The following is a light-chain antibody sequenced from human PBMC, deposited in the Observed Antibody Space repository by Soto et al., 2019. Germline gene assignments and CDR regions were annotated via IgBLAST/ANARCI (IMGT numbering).Light chain of an antibody. J-gene: IGKJ1*01. CDR2: GAS. Sequence: EIVLTQSPGTLSLSPGERTTLSCRASQSISSSYLAWYQQKPGQAPRLLVYGASSRATGIPDRFSGSGSGTDFTLTISRLEPEDFALYYCQQYSSTFWTLGEGTKEDIK. V-gene: IGKV3-20*01. CDR3: QQYSSTFWT. CDR1: QSISSSY.